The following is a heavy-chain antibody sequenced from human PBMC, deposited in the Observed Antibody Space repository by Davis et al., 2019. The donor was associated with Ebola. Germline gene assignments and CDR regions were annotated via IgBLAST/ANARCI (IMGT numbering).Heavy chain of an antibody. CDR2: ISSSSSTI. D-gene: IGHD6-19*01. CDR3: ARELDGSSGWYYYYGMDV. CDR1: GFTFSSYG. V-gene: IGHV3-48*01. Sequence: GESLKISCAASGFTFSSYGMHWVRQAPGKGLEWVSYISSSSSTIYYADSVKGRFTISRDNAKNSLYLQMNSLRAEDTAVYYCARELDGSSGWYYYYGMDVWGQGTTVTVSS. J-gene: IGHJ6*02.